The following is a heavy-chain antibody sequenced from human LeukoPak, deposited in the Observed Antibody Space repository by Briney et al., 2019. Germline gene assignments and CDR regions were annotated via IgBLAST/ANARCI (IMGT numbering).Heavy chain of an antibody. CDR3: ARDKGVATIYRLRKGAFDI. CDR1: GFTFSSYS. Sequence: GGSLRLSCAASGFTFSSYSMNWVRQAPGKGLEWVSSISSSSSYIYYADSVKGQFTISRDNAKNSLYLQMNSLRAEDTAVYYCARDKGVATIYRLRKGAFDIWGQGTMVTVSS. D-gene: IGHD5-24*01. J-gene: IGHJ3*02. V-gene: IGHV3-21*01. CDR2: ISSSSSYI.